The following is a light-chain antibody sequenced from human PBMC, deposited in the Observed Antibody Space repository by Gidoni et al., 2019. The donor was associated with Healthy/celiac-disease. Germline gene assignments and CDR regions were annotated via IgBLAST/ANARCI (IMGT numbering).Light chain of an antibody. CDR2: GAS. CDR1: QSVSSN. V-gene: IGKV3-15*01. J-gene: IGKJ1*01. CDR3: QQYNNWPRT. Sequence: EIVMTQSPATLSVSPGERAPLSCRASQSVSSNLAGYQQKPGQAPRLLIYGASTRATGIPARFSGSGSGTEFTLNISSLQSEDFAVYYCQQYNNWPRTFGQGTKVEIK.